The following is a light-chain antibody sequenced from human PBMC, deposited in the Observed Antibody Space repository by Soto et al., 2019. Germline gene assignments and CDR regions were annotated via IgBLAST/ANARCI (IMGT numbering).Light chain of an antibody. Sequence: QSVLPQPASVSGSPGQSITISCTGTSSDVGAYDYVSWYQQHPDKAPKLMIYEVSNRPSGVSNRFSGSKSVNTATLTISGFQTEDEADYYCSSYTSSSTRVFGTGTKVT. V-gene: IGLV2-14*03. CDR2: EVS. CDR3: SSYTSSSTRV. CDR1: SSDVGAYDY. J-gene: IGLJ1*01.